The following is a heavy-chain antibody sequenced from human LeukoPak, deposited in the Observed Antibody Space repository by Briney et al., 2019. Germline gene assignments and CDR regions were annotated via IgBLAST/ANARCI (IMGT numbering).Heavy chain of an antibody. D-gene: IGHD6-19*01. V-gene: IGHV3-30*18. Sequence: GGSLRLSCAASGFTFSSYGMHWVRQAPGKGLEWVAVISYDGSNKYYADSVKGRFTISRDNSKNTLYLQMNSLRAEDTAVYYCAKLPRSSGWYGVDCWGQGTLVTVSS. J-gene: IGHJ4*02. CDR1: GFTFSSYG. CDR3: AKLPRSSGWYGVDC. CDR2: ISYDGSNK.